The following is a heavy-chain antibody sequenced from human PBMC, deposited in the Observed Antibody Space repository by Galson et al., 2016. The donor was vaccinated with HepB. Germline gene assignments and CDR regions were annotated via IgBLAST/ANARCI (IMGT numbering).Heavy chain of an antibody. J-gene: IGHJ6*02. CDR2: IYHSGST. V-gene: IGHV4-4*02. D-gene: IGHD3-10*01. Sequence: SETLSLTCAVSGSSISSSNWWSWVRRPPGKGLEWIGEIYHSGSTNYNPSLKSRVTISVDKSKNQFSLKLSSVTAADTAVYYCASFGLSNYYYYGMDVWGQGTTVTVSS. CDR3: ASFGLSNYYYYGMDV. CDR1: GSSISSSNW.